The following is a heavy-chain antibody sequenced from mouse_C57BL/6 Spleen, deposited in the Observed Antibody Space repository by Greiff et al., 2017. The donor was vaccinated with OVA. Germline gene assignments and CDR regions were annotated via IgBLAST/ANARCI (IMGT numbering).Heavy chain of an antibody. J-gene: IGHJ3*01. Sequence: QVQLQQPGAELVKPGASVKLSCKASGYTFTSYWMHWVKQRPGQGLEWIGMIHPNSGSTNYNEKFKSKATLTVDKSSSTAYMQLSSLTSEDSAVYYGARSIISTVPWFAYWGKGTLVTVSA. V-gene: IGHV1-64*01. CDR2: IHPNSGST. CDR1: GYTFTSYW. CDR3: ARSIISTVPWFAY. D-gene: IGHD1-1*01.